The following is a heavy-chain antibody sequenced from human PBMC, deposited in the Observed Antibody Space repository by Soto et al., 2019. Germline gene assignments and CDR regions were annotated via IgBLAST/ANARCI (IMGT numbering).Heavy chain of an antibody. V-gene: IGHV4-39*01. Sequence: PSETLSLTCDVSGGTISSSSFYWDWIRQPPGKGLEWIGSVYYGGSTYYNPSLRGRVTMSVDTSKDRFSLNLSSLTAADTAVYYCARRPRRGYCSGGSCYSGGFDIWGQGTMVTVSS. CDR2: VYYGGST. D-gene: IGHD2-15*01. J-gene: IGHJ3*02. CDR3: ARRPRRGYCSGGSCYSGGFDI. CDR1: GGTISSSSFY.